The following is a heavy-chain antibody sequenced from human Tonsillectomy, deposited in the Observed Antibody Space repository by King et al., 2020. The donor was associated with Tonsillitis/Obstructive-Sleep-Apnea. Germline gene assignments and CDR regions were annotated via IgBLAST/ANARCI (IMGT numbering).Heavy chain of an antibody. Sequence: VQLVESGAEVKKPGASVKVSCKASGYTFTNYGISWVRQAPGQGLEWMAWISAHNGHTNYAQKLQGRVTMTTDTSTSTAYMELRSLRSDDTAVYYCARDSMSHYYDSRGYDTFNCWGQGTLVTVSA. CDR2: ISAHNGHT. CDR3: ARDSMSHYYDSRGYDTFNC. D-gene: IGHD3-22*01. CDR1: GYTFTNYG. V-gene: IGHV1-18*01. J-gene: IGHJ4*02.